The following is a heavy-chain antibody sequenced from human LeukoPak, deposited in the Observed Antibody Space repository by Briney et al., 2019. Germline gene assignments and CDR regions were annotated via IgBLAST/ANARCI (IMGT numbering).Heavy chain of an antibody. J-gene: IGHJ4*02. D-gene: IGHD3-16*02. Sequence: GSSVKVSCKASGGTFSSYAISWVRQAPGQGLEWMGGIIPIFGTANYAQKFQGRVTITADKSTSTAYMELSSLSSEDTAVYYCGGGHYDYVWGSYRMIDYWGQGTLVTVSS. CDR1: GGTFSSYA. V-gene: IGHV1-69*06. CDR3: GGGHYDYVWGSYRMIDY. CDR2: IIPIFGTA.